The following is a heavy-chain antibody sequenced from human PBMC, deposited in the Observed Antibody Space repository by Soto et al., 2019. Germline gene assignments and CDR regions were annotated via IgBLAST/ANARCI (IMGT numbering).Heavy chain of an antibody. V-gene: IGHV4-59*08. CDR3: ARAVDDGDYFFDY. D-gene: IGHD4-17*01. CDR2: IYYSGST. CDR1: GGSVSSYY. J-gene: IGHJ4*02. Sequence: PSETLSLTCTVSGGSVSSYYWSRIRQSPGKGLEWIGYIYYSGSTKYKPSLKSRVTISVDTSKNQFSLKVSSATAADTAVYYCARAVDDGDYFFDYWGQGTPVTVSS.